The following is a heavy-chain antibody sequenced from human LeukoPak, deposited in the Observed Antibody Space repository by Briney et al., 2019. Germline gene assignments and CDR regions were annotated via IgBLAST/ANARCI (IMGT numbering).Heavy chain of an antibody. J-gene: IGHJ5*02. Sequence: GGSLRLSCAASGFIFTSNRMNWVRQAPGKGLEWVANIKHDGSEQIYVDSVKGRFTISRDNATDSVYLQMNSLRAEDTAVYYCTRGLGEHGGVSDRWGQGTLVIVS. D-gene: IGHD3-16*01. V-gene: IGHV3-7*01. CDR3: TRGLGEHGGVSDR. CDR1: GFIFTSNR. CDR2: IKHDGSEQ.